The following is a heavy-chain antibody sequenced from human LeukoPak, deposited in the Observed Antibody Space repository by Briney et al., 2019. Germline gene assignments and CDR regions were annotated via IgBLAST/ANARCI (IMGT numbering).Heavy chain of an antibody. D-gene: IGHD3-10*01. Sequence: ASVKVSCKASGYTFTSYYMHWVRQAPGQGLEWMGIINPSGGSTSYAQKFQGRVTMTRDTSTRKVYMELSSLRSEDTAVYYCARDGSGSGSYYYFLDVWGKGTTVTVS. J-gene: IGHJ6*03. CDR2: INPSGGST. V-gene: IGHV1-46*01. CDR3: ARDGSGSGSYYYFLDV. CDR1: GYTFTSYY.